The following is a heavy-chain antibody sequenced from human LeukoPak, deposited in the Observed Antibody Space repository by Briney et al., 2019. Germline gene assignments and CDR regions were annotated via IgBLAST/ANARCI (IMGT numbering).Heavy chain of an antibody. V-gene: IGHV3-9*01. CDR3: ARADYGDYDSWFDP. CDR1: GFTFDDYA. D-gene: IGHD4-17*01. Sequence: GGSLRLSCAASGFTFDDYAMHWVRQAPGKGLEWVSGISWNSGSIGYADSVKGRFTISRDNAKNSLYPQMNSLRAEDTALYYCARADYGDYDSWFDPWGQGTLVTVSS. J-gene: IGHJ5*02. CDR2: ISWNSGSI.